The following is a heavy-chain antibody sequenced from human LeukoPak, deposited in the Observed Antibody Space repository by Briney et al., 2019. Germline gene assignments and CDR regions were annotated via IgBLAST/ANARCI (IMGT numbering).Heavy chain of an antibody. CDR3: ARDRAFGIVGPGDFDY. D-gene: IGHD1-26*01. Sequence: ASVKVSCKASSYTFTRNGISWVRQAPGQGLEWMGWISAYNGNTNYAQRLQGRVTMTTDTSTSTAYMELRSLRSDDTAVYYCARDRAFGIVGPGDFDYWGQGTLVTVSS. J-gene: IGHJ4*02. V-gene: IGHV1-18*01. CDR2: ISAYNGNT. CDR1: SYTFTRNG.